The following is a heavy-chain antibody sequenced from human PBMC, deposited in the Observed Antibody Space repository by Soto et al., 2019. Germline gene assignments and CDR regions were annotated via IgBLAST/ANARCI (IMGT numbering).Heavy chain of an antibody. CDR1: GYSISSCSL. V-gene: IGHV4-38-2*01. CDR3: ARQEQVVVEGKWIDP. Sequence: PSETLSLTCAVSGYSISSCSLWGWIRPPPGEGLEWLGIVHDSGSKYYTPSLKSRLTISVDNSKNKFSLNLTSVTAEDTAVYYCARQEQVVVEGKWIDPWGQGTLVTVSS. J-gene: IGHJ5*01. CDR2: VHDSGSK. D-gene: IGHD2-15*01.